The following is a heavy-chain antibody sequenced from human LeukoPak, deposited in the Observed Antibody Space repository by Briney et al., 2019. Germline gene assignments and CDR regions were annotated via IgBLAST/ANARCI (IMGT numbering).Heavy chain of an antibody. Sequence: SETLSLTCTVSGGSVSSGSYYWSWIRQPPGKGLEWIGYIYYSGSTNYNPSLKSRVTISVDTSKNQFSLKLSSVTAADTAVYYRARETRNYYDSSGYPINWFDPWGQGTLVTVSP. CDR1: GGSVSSGSYY. CDR2: IYYSGST. D-gene: IGHD3-22*01. J-gene: IGHJ5*02. CDR3: ARETRNYYDSSGYPINWFDP. V-gene: IGHV4-61*01.